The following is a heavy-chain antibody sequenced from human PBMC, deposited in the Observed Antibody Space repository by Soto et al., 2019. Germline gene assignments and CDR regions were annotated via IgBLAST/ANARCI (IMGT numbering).Heavy chain of an antibody. J-gene: IGHJ6*02. CDR3: AAALGFGKLSVV. CDR1: GDTFKNCV. CDR2: IIPLFGTT. V-gene: IGHV1-69*01. D-gene: IGHD3-10*01. Sequence: QVQVVQSGVEVRRPGSSVKVSCKASGDTFKNCVISWVRQAPGQGLEWMGGIIPLFGTTDFDQRFQGRLTITTDESTTTAYMELSRLRSEDTATYYCAAALGFGKLSVVWGQGTTVIVSS.